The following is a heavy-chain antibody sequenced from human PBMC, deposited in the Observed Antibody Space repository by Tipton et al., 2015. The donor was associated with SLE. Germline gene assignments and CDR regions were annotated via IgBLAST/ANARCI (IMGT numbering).Heavy chain of an antibody. CDR2: INHSGST. CDR1: GGSFSGYY. Sequence: TLSLTCAVYGGSFSGYYWSWIRQPPGKGLEWIGEINHSGSTNYNPSLKSRVTISVDTSKKQFSLKLSSVTAADTAVYYCARGPFYYDSSGYCYDYWGQGTLVTVSS. V-gene: IGHV4-34*01. CDR3: ARGPFYYDSSGYCYDY. J-gene: IGHJ4*02. D-gene: IGHD3-22*01.